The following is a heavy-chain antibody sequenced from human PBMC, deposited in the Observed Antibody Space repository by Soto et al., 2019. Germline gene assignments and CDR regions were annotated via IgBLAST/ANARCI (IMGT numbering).Heavy chain of an antibody. Sequence: QVQLMQSGAEVKKPGASVKVSCMASGDTFSDYYIHWVRQAPGQGLEWMGRVNPSGGHTTYSQHFLGRVTMTRDTSTSTLHMELTSLTSEDTAVYYCARGGHVVVVTAALDYWGQGTLVTVSS. CDR2: VNPSGGHT. V-gene: IGHV1-46*01. J-gene: IGHJ4*02. CDR1: GDTFSDYY. CDR3: ARGGHVVVVTAALDY. D-gene: IGHD2-21*02.